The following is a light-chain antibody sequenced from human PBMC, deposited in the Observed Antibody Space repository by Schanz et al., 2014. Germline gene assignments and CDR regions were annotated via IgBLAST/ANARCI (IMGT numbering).Light chain of an antibody. Sequence: DIVMTQSPDSLAVSLGERATINCKSSQSVLYTSNNKNYLAWYQHKPGQPPKLLIYWASTRESGVPDRFSGSGSGTDFTLTISSLQAEDVAVYYCHQYYSAPLTFSGGTKVEIK. V-gene: IGKV4-1*01. CDR3: HQYYSAPLT. CDR1: QSVLYTSNNKNY. J-gene: IGKJ4*01. CDR2: WAS.